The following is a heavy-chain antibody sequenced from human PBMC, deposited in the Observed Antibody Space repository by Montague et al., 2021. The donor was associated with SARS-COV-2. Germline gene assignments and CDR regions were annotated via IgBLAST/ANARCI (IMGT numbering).Heavy chain of an antibody. CDR1: GGSVSSGGYY. CDR3: ARVSLAAAATRSDY. D-gene: IGHD6-13*01. V-gene: IGHV4-61*08. Sequence: SETLSLTCTVSGGSVSSGGYYWSWIRQLPGKGLEWIGYIYYSGXTXYXXXXKXRVTISLDTSKNQFSLKLTSVTAADTAVYYCARVSLAAAATRSDYWGQGTLVTVSS. CDR2: IYYSGXT. J-gene: IGHJ4*02.